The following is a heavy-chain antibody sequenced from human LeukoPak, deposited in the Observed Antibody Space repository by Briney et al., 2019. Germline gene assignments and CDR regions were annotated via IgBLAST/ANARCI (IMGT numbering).Heavy chain of an antibody. D-gene: IGHD3-3*01. Sequence: ASVKVSCKASGGTFSSYAISWVRQAPGQGLEWMGGIIPIFGTANYAQKFQGRVTITADESTSTAYMELSSLRSDDTAVYYCARDGGGPGVVYYYYMDVWGKGTTVTVSS. CDR2: IIPIFGTA. CDR1: GGTFSSYA. CDR3: ARDGGGPGVVYYYYMDV. V-gene: IGHV1-69*13. J-gene: IGHJ6*03.